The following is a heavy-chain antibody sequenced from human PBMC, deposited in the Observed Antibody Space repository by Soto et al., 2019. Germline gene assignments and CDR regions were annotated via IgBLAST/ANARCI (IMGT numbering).Heavy chain of an antibody. CDR2: IYYSGST. D-gene: IGHD3-9*01. Sequence: QLQLQESGPGLVKPSETLSLTCTVSGGSISSSSYYWGWIRQPPVKGLEWIGSIYYSGSTYYNPSLKSRVTISVDTSKNQFSLKLSSVTAADTAVYYCARRSYDILTGYLYYFDYWGQGTLVTVSS. V-gene: IGHV4-39*01. CDR3: ARRSYDILTGYLYYFDY. CDR1: GGSISSSSYY. J-gene: IGHJ4*02.